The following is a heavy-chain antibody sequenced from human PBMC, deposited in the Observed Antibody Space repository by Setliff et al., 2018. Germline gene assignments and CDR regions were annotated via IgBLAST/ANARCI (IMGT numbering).Heavy chain of an antibody. J-gene: IGHJ4*02. V-gene: IGHV4-34*01. CDR3: ARVREQWLVAAPFDY. D-gene: IGHD6-19*01. Sequence: PSETLSLTCAVYGGSFSGYYWSWIRQPPGKGLEWIGEINHSGSTNYNPSLKSRVTISVDTSKNQFSPKLSSVTAADTAVYYCARVREQWLVAAPFDYWGQGTLVTVSS. CDR2: INHSGST. CDR1: GGSFSGYY.